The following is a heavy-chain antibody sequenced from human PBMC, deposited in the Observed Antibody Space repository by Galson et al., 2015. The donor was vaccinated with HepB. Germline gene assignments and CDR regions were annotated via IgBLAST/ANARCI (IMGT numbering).Heavy chain of an antibody. V-gene: IGHV1-24*01. CDR2: FDRQEGET. CDR3: ATGGRFLHDRNYYYYSGMDV. Sequence: SVKVSCKVSGHSLSDLCIHWVRQAPGKGLEWVGGFDRQEGETFYTQRFQDRVTMTEDTSTDTAYMQLSSLTSEDTAVYYCATGGRFLHDRNYYYYSGMDVWGHGTTVTVSS. CDR1: GHSLSDLC. J-gene: IGHJ6*02.